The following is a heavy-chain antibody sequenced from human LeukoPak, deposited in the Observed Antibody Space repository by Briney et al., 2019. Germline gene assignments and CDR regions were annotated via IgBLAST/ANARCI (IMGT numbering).Heavy chain of an antibody. V-gene: IGHV5-51*01. CDR3: ARHVTTRGSYYDSSRYYYSDY. Sequence: GESLRISCQGSGYSFSNLWIGWVRQMPGKGLGWMGVIFPGDSDTRYSPSFQGQVTISADKSISTTHLQWSSLKASDTAVYYCARHVTTRGSYYDSSRYYYSDYWGQGTLVTVSS. CDR1: GYSFSNLW. J-gene: IGHJ4*02. CDR2: IFPGDSDT. D-gene: IGHD3-22*01.